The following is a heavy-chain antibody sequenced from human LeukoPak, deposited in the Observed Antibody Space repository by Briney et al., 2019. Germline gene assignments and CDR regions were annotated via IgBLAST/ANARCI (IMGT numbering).Heavy chain of an antibody. CDR1: GYTFTSYG. V-gene: IGHV1-18*01. J-gene: IGHJ6*03. D-gene: IGHD6-13*01. Sequence: GASVKVSCKASGYTFTSYGISWVRQAPGQGLEWMGWISAYNGNTNYAQKLQGRVTMTTGTSTSTAYMELRSLRSDDTAVYYCARQYSSSWYTYGYMDVWGKGTTVTISS. CDR3: ARQYSSSWYTYGYMDV. CDR2: ISAYNGNT.